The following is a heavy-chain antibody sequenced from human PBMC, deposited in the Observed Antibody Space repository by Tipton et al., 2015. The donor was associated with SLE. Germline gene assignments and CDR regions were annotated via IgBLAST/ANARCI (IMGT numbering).Heavy chain of an antibody. CDR2: IYYSGST. V-gene: IGHV4-61*08. Sequence: TLSLTCTVSGGSISSGDYYWSWIRQPPGKGLEWIGYIYYSGSTNYNPSLKSRVTISVDTSKNQFSLKLSPVTAADTAVYYCARDLGSSGSFDYWGQGTLVTVSS. D-gene: IGHD6-13*01. J-gene: IGHJ4*02. CDR1: GGSISSGDYY. CDR3: ARDLGSSGSFDY.